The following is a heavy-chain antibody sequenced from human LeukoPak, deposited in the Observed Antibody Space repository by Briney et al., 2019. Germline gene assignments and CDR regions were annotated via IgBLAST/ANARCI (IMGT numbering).Heavy chain of an antibody. D-gene: IGHD2/OR15-2a*01. V-gene: IGHV4-4*07. CDR2: IYTSGST. CDR1: GGSISTYY. J-gene: IGHJ6*03. Sequence: KPSETLSLTCTVSGGSISTYYWSWIRQPAGKGLEWIGRIYTSGSTNYNPSLKSRVTMSVDTSKNQFSLKLSSVTAADTAIYYCARPNSTPGYMDVWGKGTTVTVSS. CDR3: ARPNSTPGYMDV.